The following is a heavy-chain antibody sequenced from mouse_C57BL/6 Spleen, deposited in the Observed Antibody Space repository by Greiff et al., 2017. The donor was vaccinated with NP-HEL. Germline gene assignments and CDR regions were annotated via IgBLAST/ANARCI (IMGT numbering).Heavy chain of an antibody. D-gene: IGHD1-1*01. J-gene: IGHJ4*01. V-gene: IGHV1-42*01. CDR3: ARAVVATSNAMDD. CDR1: GYSFTGYY. Sequence: EVKLVESGPELVKPGASVKISCKASGYSFTGYYMNWVKQSPEKSLEWIGAINPSTGGTTYNQKFKAKATLTVDKSSSTAYMQLKSLTSEDSAVYYCARAVVATSNAMDDWGQGTSVTVAT. CDR2: INPSTGGT.